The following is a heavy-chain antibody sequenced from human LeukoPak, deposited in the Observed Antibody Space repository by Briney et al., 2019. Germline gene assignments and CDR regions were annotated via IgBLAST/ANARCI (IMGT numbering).Heavy chain of an antibody. CDR3: ARDYYDSSGYYQIDY. CDR2: IIPIFGTA. J-gene: IGHJ4*02. Sequence: ASVKVSCKASGGTFSSYAISWVRQAPGQGLEWMGGIIPIFGTANYAQKFQGRVTITADKFTSTAYMELSSLRSEDTAVYYCARDYYDSSGYYQIDYWGQGTLVTVSS. V-gene: IGHV1-69*06. D-gene: IGHD3-22*01. CDR1: GGTFSSYA.